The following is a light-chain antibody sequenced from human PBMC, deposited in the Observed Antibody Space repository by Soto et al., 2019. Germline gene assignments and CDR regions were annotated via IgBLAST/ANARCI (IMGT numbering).Light chain of an antibody. J-gene: IGLJ1*01. CDR1: SSDVGGYNY. CDR3: CSHTTGSTVYV. CDR2: EVS. V-gene: IGLV2-8*01. Sequence: QSALTQPPSASGSPGQSVTISCTGTSSDVGGYNYVSWYQHHPGKAPKLVIYEVSRRPSGVPDRFSGSKSGNTASLTVSGLQAEDEADYYCCSHTTGSTVYVFGGGTKVTVL.